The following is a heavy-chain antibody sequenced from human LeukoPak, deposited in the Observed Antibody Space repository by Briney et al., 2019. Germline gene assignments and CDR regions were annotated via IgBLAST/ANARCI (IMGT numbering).Heavy chain of an antibody. Sequence: SVKVSCKASGGTFSSYAISWVRQAPGQGLEWTGGIIPIFGTANYAQKFQGRVTITADESTSTAYMELSSLRSEDTAVYYCARDKHQLPRSYYYGMDVWGQGTTVTVSS. J-gene: IGHJ6*02. CDR1: GGTFSSYA. CDR2: IIPIFGTA. CDR3: ARDKHQLPRSYYYGMDV. D-gene: IGHD2-2*01. V-gene: IGHV1-69*13.